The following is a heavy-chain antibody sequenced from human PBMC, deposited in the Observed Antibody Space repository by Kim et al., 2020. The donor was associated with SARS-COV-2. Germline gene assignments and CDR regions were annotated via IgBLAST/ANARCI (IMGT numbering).Heavy chain of an antibody. CDR3: ARQPFTLAARYYFDY. CDR2: IYYSGST. D-gene: IGHD6-6*01. CDR1: GGSISSSSYY. V-gene: IGHV4-39*01. J-gene: IGHJ4*02. Sequence: SETLSLTCTVSGGSISSSSYYWGWIRQPPGKGLEWIGSIYYSGSTYYNPSLKSRVTISVDTSKNQFSLKLSSVTAADTAVYYCARQPFTLAARYYFDYWGQGTLVTVSS.